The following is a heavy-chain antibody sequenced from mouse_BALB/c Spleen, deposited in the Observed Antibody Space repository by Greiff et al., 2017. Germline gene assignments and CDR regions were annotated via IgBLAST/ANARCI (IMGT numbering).Heavy chain of an antibody. J-gene: IGHJ4*01. CDR1: GFTFSDYY. V-gene: IGHV5-4*02. CDR3: ARDREVEGYYAMDY. Sequence: EVKVEESGGGLVKPGGSLKLSCAASGFTFSDYYMYWVRQTPEKRLEWVATISDGGSYTYYPDSVKGRFTISRDNAKNNLYLQMSSLKSEDTAMYYCARDREVEGYYAMDYWGQGTSVTVSS. CDR2: ISDGGSYT. D-gene: IGHD3-3*01.